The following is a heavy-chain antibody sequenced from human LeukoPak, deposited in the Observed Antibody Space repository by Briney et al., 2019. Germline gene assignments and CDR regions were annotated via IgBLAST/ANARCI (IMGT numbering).Heavy chain of an antibody. V-gene: IGHV3-33*01. Sequence: GRSLRLSCAASGFTFSSYGMHWVRQAPGKGLEWVAVIWYDGSNKYYADSVKGRFTISRDNSKNTLYLQMNSLRAEDTAVYYCAREKAPYSSSWYAAFDIWGQGTMVTVSS. J-gene: IGHJ3*02. D-gene: IGHD6-13*01. CDR2: IWYDGSNK. CDR1: GFTFSSYG. CDR3: AREKAPYSSSWYAAFDI.